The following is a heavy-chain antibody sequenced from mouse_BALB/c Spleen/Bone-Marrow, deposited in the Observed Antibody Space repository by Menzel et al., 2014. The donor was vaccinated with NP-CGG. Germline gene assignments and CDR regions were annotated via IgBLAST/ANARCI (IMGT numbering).Heavy chain of an antibody. J-gene: IGHJ2*01. Sequence: VQLQESGAELVKPGASVKLSCKTSGYTFTSYWIQWVKQRPGQGLGWIGEIFPGTVTPYYNEKFKGKATLTIDTSSSTASMQLSSLTSGDSAVYFCARRGYGYLDYWGQGTTLTVSS. V-gene: IGHV1S132*01. CDR3: ARRGYGYLDY. D-gene: IGHD2-10*02. CDR2: IFPGTVTP. CDR1: GYTFTSYW.